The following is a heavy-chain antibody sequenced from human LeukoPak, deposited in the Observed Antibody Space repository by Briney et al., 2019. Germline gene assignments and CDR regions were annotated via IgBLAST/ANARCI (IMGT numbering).Heavy chain of an antibody. Sequence: GGSLRLSCAASRFTFSSYGMHWVRQAPGKGLEWVAIISYDGSNKYYADSVKGRFAISRDNSKNTLYLQMNSLRAEDTAVYYCAKDPHPYSSSWPIIYYFDYWGQGTLVTVSS. CDR1: RFTFSSYG. D-gene: IGHD6-13*01. V-gene: IGHV3-30*18. CDR3: AKDPHPYSSSWPIIYYFDY. CDR2: ISYDGSNK. J-gene: IGHJ4*02.